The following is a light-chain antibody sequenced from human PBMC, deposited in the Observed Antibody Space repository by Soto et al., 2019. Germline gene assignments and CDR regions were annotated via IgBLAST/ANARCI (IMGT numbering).Light chain of an antibody. CDR1: QGISNS. Sequence: DFRMTQSPSSLSASVGDRVTITCRASQGISNSLAWYQQKPGRVPKLLIYAASTLQSGVPSRFSGSGSGTDFALTISSLQPEDVATYYCQKYNSAPWTFGQGTKVE. J-gene: IGKJ1*01. CDR2: AAS. V-gene: IGKV1-27*01. CDR3: QKYNSAPWT.